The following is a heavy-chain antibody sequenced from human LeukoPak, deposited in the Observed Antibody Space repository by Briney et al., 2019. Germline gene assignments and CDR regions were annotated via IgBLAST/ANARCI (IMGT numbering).Heavy chain of an antibody. CDR1: GYTFNNFG. CDR2: ISAYNGNT. CDR3: AKYAGYTIMNWVDP. D-gene: IGHD5-24*01. J-gene: IGHJ5*02. Sequence: ASVKVSCKASGYTFNNFGISWVRQAPGQGLEWMGWISAYNGNTNYAQKLQDRVTMTADTSTSTAYMDLRSLRSDDTAVYYCAKYAGYTIMNWVDPWGQGTLVTVSS. V-gene: IGHV1-18*01.